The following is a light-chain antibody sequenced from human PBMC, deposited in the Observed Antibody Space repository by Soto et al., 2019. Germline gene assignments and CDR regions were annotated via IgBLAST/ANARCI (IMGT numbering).Light chain of an antibody. CDR3: QQSYSSPQMYT. V-gene: IGKV1-39*01. CDR2: AAS. CDR1: QSISSS. J-gene: IGKJ2*01. Sequence: DIQMTQSPSSLSASVGDRVTITGRASQSISSSLNWYQQKPGKAPDLLIYAASNLQSGVPSRFSGSGSGTDFTLTISSLQPEDFATYYCQQSYSSPQMYTFGQGTKLEIK.